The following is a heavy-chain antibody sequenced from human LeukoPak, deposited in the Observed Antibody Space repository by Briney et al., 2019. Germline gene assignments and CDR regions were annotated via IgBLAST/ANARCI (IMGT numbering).Heavy chain of an antibody. CDR1: GYTFTCHY. V-gene: IGHV1-2*02. CDR2: IDPSSGGT. D-gene: IGHD6-13*01. J-gene: IGHJ4*02. CDR3: ARDRIAPAGSIIDY. Sequence: ASVTVSCKASGYTFTCHYVHWVRQPPGQGLEWMGWIDPSSGGTNSAQKFQGRVTMARDTSITTVYMELSSLTSDDTAIYFCARDRIAPAGSIIDYWGQGTLVTVSS.